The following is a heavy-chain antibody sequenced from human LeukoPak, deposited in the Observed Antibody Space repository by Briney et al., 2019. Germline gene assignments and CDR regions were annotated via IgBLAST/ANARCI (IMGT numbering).Heavy chain of an antibody. J-gene: IGHJ5*02. CDR1: GGSSSSSY. Sequence: SETLSLTCTVSGGSSSSSYWDWIRQPPGKGLEYIGSIYYGGSTNYNPSLKSRVTISVDTSKNQLSLKLSSVTAADTAVYYCARGYLSYYGGNSGSAWFDPWGQGTLVTVSS. CDR2: IYYGGST. D-gene: IGHD4-23*01. CDR3: ARGYLSYYGGNSGSAWFDP. V-gene: IGHV4-39*07.